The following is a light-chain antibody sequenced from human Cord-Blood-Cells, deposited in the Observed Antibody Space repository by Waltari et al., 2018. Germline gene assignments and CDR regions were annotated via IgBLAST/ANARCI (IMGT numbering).Light chain of an antibody. CDR1: SSDVGGYNY. CDR3: SSYTSSSTYV. J-gene: IGLJ1*01. CDR2: DVS. V-gene: IGLV2-14*01. Sequence: QSALTQPASVSGSPGQSITISCTVTSSDVGGYNYVSWYQQHPGKGPKLMIYDVSKPPSGVSNRFSGSKSGNTASLTISGIQAEDEADYYCSSYTSSSTYVFGTGTKVTVL.